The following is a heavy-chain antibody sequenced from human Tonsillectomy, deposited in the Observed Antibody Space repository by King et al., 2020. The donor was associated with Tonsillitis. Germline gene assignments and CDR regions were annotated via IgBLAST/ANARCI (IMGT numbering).Heavy chain of an antibody. J-gene: IGHJ3*02. D-gene: IGHD1-1*01. CDR2: IRYDGTNK. Sequence: HLVHSGVVLVQSGGSLRLSCAASGFSFSSYGMHWVRQAPGKGLEWLAFIRYDGTNKYYEGSVKGRFTISRDNSKNTLYLQLNSLRTEDTAVYYCAKLTGNNAFDIWGQGTMVTVSS. CDR1: GFSFSSYG. V-gene: IGHV3-30*02. CDR3: AKLTGNNAFDI.